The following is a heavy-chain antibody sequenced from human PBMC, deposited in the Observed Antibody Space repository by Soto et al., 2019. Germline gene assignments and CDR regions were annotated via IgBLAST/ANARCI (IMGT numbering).Heavy chain of an antibody. J-gene: IGHJ6*02. CDR2: INAGNGNT. CDR1: GYTFTSYA. V-gene: IGHV1-3*01. Sequence: QVQLAQSGAEVKKPGASVKVSCKASGYTFTSYAMHWVRQAPGQRLEWMGWINAGNGNTKYSQKFQGRVTITRDTSASTAYMELSSLRSEDTAVYYCARDARGYYYYGMDVWGQGTTVTVSS. CDR3: ARDARGYYYYGMDV.